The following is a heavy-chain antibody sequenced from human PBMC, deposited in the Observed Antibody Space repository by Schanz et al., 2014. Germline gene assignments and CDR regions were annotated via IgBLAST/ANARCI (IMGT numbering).Heavy chain of an antibody. Sequence: QVELVESGGGVVQPGGSLRLSCAASGFTFSSHAMHWVRQAAGKGLEWVAAITDDGSNKYYAESVKGRFAISRDNSKDTLYLQMNSLRTEDAAVYYCAGDWASGRYYSDYWGQGTLVTVSS. CDR1: GFTFSSHA. D-gene: IGHD1-26*01. CDR2: ITDDGSNK. V-gene: IGHV3-30*09. CDR3: AGDWASGRYYSDY. J-gene: IGHJ4*02.